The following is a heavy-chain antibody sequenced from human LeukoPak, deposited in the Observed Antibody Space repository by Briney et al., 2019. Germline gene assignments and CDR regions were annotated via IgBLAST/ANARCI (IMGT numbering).Heavy chain of an antibody. D-gene: IGHD6-13*01. V-gene: IGHV3-11*04. Sequence: GGSLRLSCTASGFTFSDYYMNYIRQAPGKGLEWVSYISISGSTIYYADSVKGRFTISRDNAKNSLYLQMSSLGAEDTAIYYCARYSSSWYDFDHWGQGTLVTVSS. CDR2: ISISGSTI. J-gene: IGHJ4*02. CDR3: ARYSSSWYDFDH. CDR1: GFTFSDYY.